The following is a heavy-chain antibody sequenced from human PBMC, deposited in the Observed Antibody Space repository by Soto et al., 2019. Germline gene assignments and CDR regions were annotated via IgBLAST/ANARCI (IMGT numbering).Heavy chain of an antibody. CDR1: GYTFTSYG. Sequence: QVHLVQSGAEVKKPGALVKVSCKASGYTFTSYGITWVRQAPGQGLEWMGWISAHNGNTDYAQKLQGRVIVTRDTSTSTAYMELRSLISDDTAVYYCARVRYGDYWGQGALVTVSS. D-gene: IGHD1-1*01. J-gene: IGHJ4*02. CDR3: ARVRYGDY. CDR2: ISAHNGNT. V-gene: IGHV1-18*01.